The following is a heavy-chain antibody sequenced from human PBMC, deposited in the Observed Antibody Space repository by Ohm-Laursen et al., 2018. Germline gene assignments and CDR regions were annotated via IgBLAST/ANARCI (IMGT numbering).Heavy chain of an antibody. Sequence: TLSLTCAISGDSVSSNSATWNWIRQSPSRGLEWLGRTYYRSKWYNEYALSVKGRITFNPDTSKNQISLQLNSVTPEDTAVYFCAGFTYVPDVFDIWGQGTMVTVSS. CDR2: TYYRSKWYN. V-gene: IGHV6-1*01. CDR1: GDSVSSNSAT. J-gene: IGHJ3*02. CDR3: AGFTYVPDVFDI. D-gene: IGHD3-10*02.